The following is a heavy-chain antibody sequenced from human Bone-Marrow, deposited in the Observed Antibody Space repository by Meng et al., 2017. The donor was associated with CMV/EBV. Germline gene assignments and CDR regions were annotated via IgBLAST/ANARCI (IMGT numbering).Heavy chain of an antibody. CDR3: ARWDPAKNAFDI. Sequence: ASVKVSCKASGYTFTGYYMHWVRQAPGQGLEWMGWINPNGGVTNYARKFQGRVTMTRDTSISTAYMELRRLRSDDMAVFYCARWDPAKNAFDIWGQGTRVTVSS. CDR1: GYTFTGYY. J-gene: IGHJ3*02. D-gene: IGHD1-26*01. V-gene: IGHV1-2*02. CDR2: INPNGGVT.